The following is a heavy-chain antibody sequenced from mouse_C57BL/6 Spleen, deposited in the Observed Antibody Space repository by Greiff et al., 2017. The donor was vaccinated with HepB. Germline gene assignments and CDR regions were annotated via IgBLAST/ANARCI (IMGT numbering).Heavy chain of an antibody. CDR2: IDPETGGT. D-gene: IGHD1-1*01. V-gene: IGHV1-15*01. CDR1: GYTFTDYE. Sequence: VQLQESGAELVRPGASVTLSCKASGYTFTDYEMHWVKQTPVHGLEWIGAIDPETGGTAYNQKFKGKAILTADKSSSTAYMELRSLTSEDSAVYYCTPHYYGSPYWYFDVWGTGTTVTVSS. CDR3: TPHYYGSPYWYFDV. J-gene: IGHJ1*03.